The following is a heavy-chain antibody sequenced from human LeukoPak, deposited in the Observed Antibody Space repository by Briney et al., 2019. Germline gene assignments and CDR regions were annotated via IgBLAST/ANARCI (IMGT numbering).Heavy chain of an antibody. V-gene: IGHV4-39*07. Sequence: PSETLSLTCTVSGGSISSGGYYWSWIRQHPGKGLEWIGEINHSGSTNYNPSLKSRVTISVDTSKNQFSLKLSSVTAADTAVYYCARGSPPTGDYYDSSGYYYWGRRIYYNWFDPWGQGTLVTVSS. D-gene: IGHD3-22*01. CDR3: ARGSPPTGDYYDSSGYYYWGRRIYYNWFDP. J-gene: IGHJ5*02. CDR2: INHSGST. CDR1: GGSISSGGYY.